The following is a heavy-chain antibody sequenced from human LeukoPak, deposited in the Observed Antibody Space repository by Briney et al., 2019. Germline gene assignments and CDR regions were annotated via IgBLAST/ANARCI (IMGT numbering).Heavy chain of an antibody. CDR3: GWDGSGSYTVGY. J-gene: IGHJ4*02. V-gene: IGHV3-30*02. Sequence: GGSLRLSCAASGFTFSSYGMHWVRQAPGKGLEWVAFIRYDGSNKYYADSVKGRFTISRDNSKNTLCLQMNSLRAEDTAVYYCGWDGSGSYTVGYWGQGTLVTVSS. CDR2: IRYDGSNK. D-gene: IGHD3-10*01. CDR1: GFTFSSYG.